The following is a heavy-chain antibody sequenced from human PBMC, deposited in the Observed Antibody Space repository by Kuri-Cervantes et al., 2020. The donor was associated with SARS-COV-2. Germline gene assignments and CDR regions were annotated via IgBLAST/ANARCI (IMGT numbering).Heavy chain of an antibody. CDR1: GGTVSNFA. V-gene: IGHV1-69*13. D-gene: IGHD3-22*01. CDR2: IIPVFATP. Sequence: SVKVSCKASGGTVSNFAISWVRQAPGQGLEWMGGIIPVFATPNYAQKFQGRVTITADESTSTAYLDLSSLRPEDTAVYYCAAYLSSGCSWGMGFDSWGQGTPVTVSS. J-gene: IGHJ4*02. CDR3: AAYLSSGCSWGMGFDS.